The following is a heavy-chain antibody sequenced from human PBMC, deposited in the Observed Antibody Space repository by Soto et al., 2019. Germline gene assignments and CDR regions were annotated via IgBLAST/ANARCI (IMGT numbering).Heavy chain of an antibody. CDR1: GGSISRAAYY. CDR3: AREYTYGSNFFDC. D-gene: IGHD5-18*01. CDR2: ISHSGST. J-gene: IGHJ4*02. V-gene: IGHV4-31*03. Sequence: TLSLTCTVSGGSISRAAYYWSWIRQHPGKGLEWIGYISHSGSTYYNPSLKSRVIISVDTSKNQFSLSLTSVTAADTAVYYCAREYTYGSNFFDCWGQGALVTVSS.